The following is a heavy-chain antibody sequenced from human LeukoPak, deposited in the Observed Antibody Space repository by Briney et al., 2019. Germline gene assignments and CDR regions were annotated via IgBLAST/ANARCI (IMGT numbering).Heavy chain of an antibody. CDR1: GFTCSSYS. CDR3: ARDLTVTTFPQYY. J-gene: IGHJ4*02. V-gene: IGHV3-21*01. CDR2: IISSSIYM. D-gene: IGHD4-17*01. Sequence: GGSLRLSCAASGFTCSSYSMNWVRQAPGKGLEWVSSIISSSIYMYYADSVKGRFTISRDNAKNSLYLQMNSLRAEHTAVYYCARDLTVTTFPQYYWGQGTLVTVSS.